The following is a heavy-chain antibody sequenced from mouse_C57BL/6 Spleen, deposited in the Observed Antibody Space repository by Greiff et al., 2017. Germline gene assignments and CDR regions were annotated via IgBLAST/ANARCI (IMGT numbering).Heavy chain of an antibody. J-gene: IGHJ4*01. D-gene: IGHD2-4*01. CDR2: LDPEDGET. CDR3: ARYDIYDYDVGYAMDY. CDR1: GFNIKDYS. V-gene: IGHV14-2*01. Sequence: VQLQQSGAELVKPGASVTLSCTASGFNIKDYSMHWVKQRTEQGLEWIGRLDPEDGETQYAPKCQGKATITADTSSNTAYLQLSSLTSEDTAVYYCARYDIYDYDVGYAMDYWGQGTSVTVSS.